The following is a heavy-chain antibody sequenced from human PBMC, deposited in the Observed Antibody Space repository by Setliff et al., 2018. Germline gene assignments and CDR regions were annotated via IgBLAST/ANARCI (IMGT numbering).Heavy chain of an antibody. Sequence: LSLTCTVSGGSISTTNYFWGWIRQPPGGGLEWIGILYYTGATYYNPSLKSQVTISVDTPNNQFSLRLSSVTAADTAVFYCARGYAARVGFGNWFDPWGQGTLVTVS. D-gene: IGHD6-6*01. V-gene: IGHV4-39*07. CDR1: GGSISTTNYF. CDR2: LYYTGAT. CDR3: ARGYAARVGFGNWFDP. J-gene: IGHJ5*02.